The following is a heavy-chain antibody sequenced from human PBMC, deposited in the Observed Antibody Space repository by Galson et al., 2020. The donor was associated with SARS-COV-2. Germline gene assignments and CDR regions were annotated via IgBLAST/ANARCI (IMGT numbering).Heavy chain of an antibody. CDR2: INTNTGNP. CDR1: GYTFTSYA. V-gene: IGHV7-4-1*02. D-gene: IGHD3-3*01. CDR3: ARDYDFWSGYGEYYYYYMDV. J-gene: IGHJ6*03. Sequence: ASVTVSCKASGYTFTSYAMNWVRQAPGQGLEWMGWINTNTGNPTYAQGFTGRFVFSLDTSVSTAYLQISSLKAEDTAVYYCARDYDFWSGYGEYYYYYMDVWGKGTTVTVSS.